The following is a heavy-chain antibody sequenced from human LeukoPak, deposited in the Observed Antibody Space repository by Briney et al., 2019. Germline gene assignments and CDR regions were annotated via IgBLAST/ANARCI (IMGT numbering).Heavy chain of an antibody. CDR1: GFTFTKCA. CDR3: AGDRNSDWYSPLDY. CDR2: ITATGDTA. Sequence: GGSLRLSCVASGFTFTKCAMSWIRQAPGKGLDWVAIITATGDTAYYADSVKGRFTISRDNSRNTVYMQMDSLRAEDTAIYYCAGDRNSDWYSPLDYWGQGSQVTVSP. V-gene: IGHV3-23*01. D-gene: IGHD6-19*01. J-gene: IGHJ4*02.